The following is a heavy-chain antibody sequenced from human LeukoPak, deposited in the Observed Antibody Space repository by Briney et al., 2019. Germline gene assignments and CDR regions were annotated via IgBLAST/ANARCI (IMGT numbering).Heavy chain of an antibody. Sequence: AETLSLTCTVSGGYISTYYWGWVRQTPGQGLAWVGYISYSGTTTYSPSLQSRVTISLDTSENQFSLRLNFLTAADTAVYYCARAFSAWPHAFDVWGQGTMVTVSS. CDR1: GGYISTYY. D-gene: IGHD6-19*01. V-gene: IGHV4-59*13. CDR2: ISYSGTT. J-gene: IGHJ3*01. CDR3: ARAFSAWPHAFDV.